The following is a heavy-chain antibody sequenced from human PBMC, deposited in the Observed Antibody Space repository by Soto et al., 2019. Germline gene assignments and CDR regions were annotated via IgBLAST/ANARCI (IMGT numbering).Heavy chain of an antibody. V-gene: IGHV5-51*01. D-gene: IGHD2-15*01. Sequence: PGESLKISCNGAGYSFSSYWIVWVCQMPGKGLEWMGTIYPGDSDTRYSPSFQGQVTISADKSISTAFLQWDSLKASDTAMYFCARHKGYCSSASCYGMDVWGQGATVTVSS. J-gene: IGHJ6*02. CDR1: GYSFSSYW. CDR3: ARHKGYCSSASCYGMDV. CDR2: IYPGDSDT.